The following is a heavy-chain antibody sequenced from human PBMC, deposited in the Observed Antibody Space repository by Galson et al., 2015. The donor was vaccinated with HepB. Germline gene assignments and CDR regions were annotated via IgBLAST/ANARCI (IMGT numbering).Heavy chain of an antibody. CDR3: NCIAVAGTVEDY. D-gene: IGHD6-19*01. V-gene: IGHV4-59*08. CDR2: IYYSGST. J-gene: IGHJ4*02. CDR1: GGSISSYY. Sequence: LTCTVSGGSISSYYWSWIRQPPGKGLEWIGNIYYSGSTNYNPSLKSRVTISVDTSKNQFSLKLSSVTAADTAVYYCNCIAVAGTVEDYWGQGTLVTVSS.